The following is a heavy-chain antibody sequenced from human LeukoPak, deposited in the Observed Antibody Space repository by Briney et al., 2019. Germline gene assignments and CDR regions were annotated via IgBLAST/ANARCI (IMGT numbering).Heavy chain of an antibody. V-gene: IGHV1-46*01. J-gene: IGHJ4*02. CDR1: GYTFTSYY. CDR3: ARTDKRTRYYYDSSGYYSTFGY. Sequence: GASVKVSCKASGYTFTSYYMHWVRQAPGQGLEWMGIISPSGGSTSYAQKFQGRVTMTRDTSTSTVYMELSSLRSEDTAVYYCARTDKRTRYYYDSSGYYSTFGYWGQGTLVTVSS. CDR2: ISPSGGST. D-gene: IGHD3-22*01.